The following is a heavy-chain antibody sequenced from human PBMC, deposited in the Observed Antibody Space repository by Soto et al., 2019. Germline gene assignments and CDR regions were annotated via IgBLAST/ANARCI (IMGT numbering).Heavy chain of an antibody. D-gene: IGHD5-12*01. CDR2: IVVGSGNT. CDR3: AAETGGYDFSDY. J-gene: IGHJ4*02. Sequence: ASVKVSCKASGFTFTSSAVQWVRQARGQRLEWIGWIVVGSGNTNYAQKFQERVTITRDMSTSTAYMELSSLRSEDTAVYYCAAETGGYDFSDYWGQGTLVTVSS. CDR1: GFTFTSSA. V-gene: IGHV1-58*01.